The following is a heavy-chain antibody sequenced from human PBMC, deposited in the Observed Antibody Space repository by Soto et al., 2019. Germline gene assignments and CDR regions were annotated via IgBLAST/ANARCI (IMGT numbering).Heavy chain of an antibody. CDR1: GGSISSYY. V-gene: IGHV4-59*01. D-gene: IGHD3-9*01. J-gene: IGHJ4*02. Sequence: SETLSLTXTVSGGSISSYYWSWIRQPPGKGLEWIGYIYYSGSTNYNPSLKSRVTISVDTSKNQFSLKLSSVTAADPAVYYCASSILTGYYSYWGQGTLVTVS. CDR3: ASSILTGYYSY. CDR2: IYYSGST.